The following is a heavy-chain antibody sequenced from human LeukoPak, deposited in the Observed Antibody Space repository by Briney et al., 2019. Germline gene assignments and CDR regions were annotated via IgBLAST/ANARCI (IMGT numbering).Heavy chain of an antibody. D-gene: IGHD6-19*01. V-gene: IGHV4-39*07. CDR3: ARVLAVAGTTDY. CDR1: GGSISSSTYYY. J-gene: IGHJ4*02. Sequence: PSETLSLTCTVSGGSISSSTYYYWGWIRQPPGKGLEWIGSIYYRGSTYYNPSLKSRVTISIDTSKNQFSLKLSSVTAADTAVYYCARVLAVAGTTDYWGQGTLVTVSS. CDR2: IYYRGST.